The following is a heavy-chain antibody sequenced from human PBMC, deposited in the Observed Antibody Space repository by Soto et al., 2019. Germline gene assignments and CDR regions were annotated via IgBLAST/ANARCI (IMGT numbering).Heavy chain of an antibody. Sequence: PSETLSLTCTVSGDSISSSDYYWGWIRQPPGKGLEWVGTIYYSGSTYYNPPLKSRVTISVDTSKNQFSLKLSSVTAADTAIYSCAIRGCIGTSRYVLDHWGMGTLVPVYS. CDR1: GDSISSSDYY. V-gene: IGHV4-39*01. CDR3: AIRGCIGTSRYVLDH. D-gene: IGHD2-2*01. J-gene: IGHJ4*02. CDR2: IYYSGST.